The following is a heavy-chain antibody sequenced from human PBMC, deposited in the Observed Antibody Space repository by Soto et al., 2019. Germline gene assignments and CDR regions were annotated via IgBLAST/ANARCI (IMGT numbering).Heavy chain of an antibody. V-gene: IGHV1-46*01. CDR1: GYTFTSYY. D-gene: IGHD1-26*01. CDR2: INPSGGST. J-gene: IGHJ6*02. Sequence: QVQLVQSGAEVKKPGASVKVSCKASGYTFTSYYMHWVRQAPGQGLEWMGIINPSGGSTSYAQKFQGRVTMTRDTSTSTVYMELSSLRSEDTAVYYCARIFGNSGSYQHYYYYGMDVWGQGTTVTVSS. CDR3: ARIFGNSGSYQHYYYYGMDV.